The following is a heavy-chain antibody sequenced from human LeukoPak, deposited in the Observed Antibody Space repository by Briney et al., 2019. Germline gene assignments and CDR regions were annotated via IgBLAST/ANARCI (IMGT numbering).Heavy chain of an antibody. J-gene: IGHJ4*02. CDR1: GYTFTGYY. Sequence: ASVKVSCKASGYTFTGYYMHWVRQAPGQGLEWMGWINPNSGGTNYAQKFQGRVTMTRDTSISTAYMELSRLRSDDTAVYYCARDYDSSGYYSGFDYWGQGTLVTVSS. D-gene: IGHD3-22*01. CDR2: INPNSGGT. CDR3: ARDYDSSGYYSGFDY. V-gene: IGHV1-2*02.